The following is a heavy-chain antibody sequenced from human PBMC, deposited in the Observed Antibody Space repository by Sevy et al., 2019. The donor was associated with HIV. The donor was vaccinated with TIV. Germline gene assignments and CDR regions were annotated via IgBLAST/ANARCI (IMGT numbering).Heavy chain of an antibody. CDR2: ISAYNGNT. V-gene: IGHV1-18*01. CDR1: GYTFTSYG. Sequence: AAVKVSCKASGYTFTSYGISWVRQAPGQGLEWMGWISAYNGNTNYPQKLQGRVTMTTDTSTSTAYMELRSLRSDDTAAYHCARERGGYSGHDRIGNWFDPWGQGTLVTVSS. D-gene: IGHD5-12*01. CDR3: ARERGGYSGHDRIGNWFDP. J-gene: IGHJ5*02.